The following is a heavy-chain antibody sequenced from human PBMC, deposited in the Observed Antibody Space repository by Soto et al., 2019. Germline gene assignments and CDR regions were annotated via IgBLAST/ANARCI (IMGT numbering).Heavy chain of an antibody. Sequence: ASVTVSCLASGYTLPRYGTSLVRQAPGHGHGRVGWSSAYTGNTNHPQQLQRRVTMTTDTSTSTAYMPLRNLRYDDAHVRHCARDTGKADCGCDCYQWPSYYYYGMDVWGQGATVTVSS. CDR3: ARDTGKADCGCDCYQWPSYYYYGMDV. J-gene: IGHJ6*02. CDR2: SSAYTGNT. V-gene: IGHV1-18*01. CDR1: GYTLPRYG. D-gene: IGHD2-21*02.